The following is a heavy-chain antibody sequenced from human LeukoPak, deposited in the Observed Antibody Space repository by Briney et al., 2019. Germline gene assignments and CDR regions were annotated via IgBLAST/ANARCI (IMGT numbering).Heavy chain of an antibody. CDR2: IIPILGIA. V-gene: IGHV1-69*04. J-gene: IGHJ4*02. CDR3: ARDCSRSGCQVGEGTTDY. D-gene: IGHD6-19*01. CDR1: GGTFSSYA. Sequence: GASVKVSCKASGGTFSSYAISWVRQAPGQGLEWMGRIIPILGIANYAQKFQGRVTITADKSTSTAYMELSSLRSEDTAVYYCARDCSRSGCQVGEGTTDYWGQGTLVTVSS.